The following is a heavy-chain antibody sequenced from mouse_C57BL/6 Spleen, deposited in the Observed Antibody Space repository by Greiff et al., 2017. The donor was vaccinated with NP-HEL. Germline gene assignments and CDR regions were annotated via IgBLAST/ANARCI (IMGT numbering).Heavy chain of an antibody. V-gene: IGHV1-54*01. CDR1: GYAFTNYL. J-gene: IGHJ4*01. D-gene: IGHD1-1*01. CDR3: ARPYYYGSSYVMDY. Sequence: QVQLQQSGAELVRPGTSVKVSCKASGYAFTNYLIEWVKQRPGQGLEWIGVINPGSGGTNYNEKFKGKATLTADKSSSTAYMQLSSLTSEDSAVYFCARPYYYGSSYVMDYWGQRTSVTVSS. CDR2: INPGSGGT.